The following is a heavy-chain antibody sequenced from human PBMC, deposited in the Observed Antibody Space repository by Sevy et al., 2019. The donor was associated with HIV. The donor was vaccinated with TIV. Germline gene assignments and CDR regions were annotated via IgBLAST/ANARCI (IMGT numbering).Heavy chain of an antibody. J-gene: IGHJ2*01. V-gene: IGHV3-23*01. CDR3: AKFGDYYDSGGYYWYFDF. D-gene: IGHD3-22*01. CDR2: ISGGDDST. Sequence: GGSLRLSCAASGFIFSDYAMSWVRQAPGKGLEWVSSISGGDDSTYYADSVKGRFNVSRDKSKNTLYLQMNTLRAEDTALYYCAKFGDYYDSGGYYWYFDFWGRGTLVTVSS. CDR1: GFIFSDYA.